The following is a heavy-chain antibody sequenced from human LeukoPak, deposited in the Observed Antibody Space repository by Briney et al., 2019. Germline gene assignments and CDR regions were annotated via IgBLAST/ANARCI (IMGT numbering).Heavy chain of an antibody. CDR3: ARGRGLVS. Sequence: GGSLRLSCAASGFTFRISWMSWVRQAPGKGLEWVANIKEDGSETYYVDSVKGRFTISRDNAKNALYLQMNSLRAEDTAVYYCARGRGLVSWGEGALVTASS. V-gene: IGHV3-7*04. CDR2: IKEDGSET. D-gene: IGHD5/OR15-5a*01. J-gene: IGHJ4*02. CDR1: GFTFRISW.